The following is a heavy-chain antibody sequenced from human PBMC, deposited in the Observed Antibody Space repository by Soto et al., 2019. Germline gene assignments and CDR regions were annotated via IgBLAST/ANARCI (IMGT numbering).Heavy chain of an antibody. J-gene: IGHJ4*02. CDR2: ITGSGDDT. CDR1: GFTFNKYA. D-gene: IGHD1-7*01. CDR3: AKNQERELPRVIDF. V-gene: IGHV3-23*01. Sequence: GGSLRLSCAASGFTFNKYAMNWVRQAPGKGLELVSIITGSGDDTLHADSVKGRFTISRDRSKNTLYLQMSSLRAEDTALYYCAKNQERELPRVIDFWGQGTLVTVSS.